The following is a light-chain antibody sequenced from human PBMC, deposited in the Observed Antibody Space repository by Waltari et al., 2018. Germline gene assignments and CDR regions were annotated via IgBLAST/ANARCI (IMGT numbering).Light chain of an antibody. Sequence: QSVLTQPTSVSGAPGQRVTISCSGTKSNNGAAVDVHWYQQVPGTAPKLLLHSFSNRHAGVSDRFSGFKSGASASLVITGLQAEDEAMYYCQSYDTTLSAVVFGGGTRLTV. J-gene: IGLJ2*01. V-gene: IGLV1-40*01. CDR1: KSNNGAAVD. CDR3: QSYDTTLSAVV. CDR2: SFS.